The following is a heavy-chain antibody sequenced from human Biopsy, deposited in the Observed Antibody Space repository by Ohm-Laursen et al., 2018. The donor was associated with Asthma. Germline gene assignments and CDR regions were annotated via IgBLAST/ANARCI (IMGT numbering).Heavy chain of an antibody. CDR2: HDHEEGGT. CDR3: ASDFPKDYVRYNFQF. J-gene: IGHJ4*02. Sequence: SVTVSCKISGYSLTDLSMHWVRQAPGQGLEWMGGHDHEEGGTVNARRFQGRVTMSEDTSTDTAYMELSSLSSDDTAVYYCASDFPKDYVRYNFQFWGQGTLVTVSS. V-gene: IGHV1-24*01. CDR1: GYSLTDLS. D-gene: IGHD4-17*01.